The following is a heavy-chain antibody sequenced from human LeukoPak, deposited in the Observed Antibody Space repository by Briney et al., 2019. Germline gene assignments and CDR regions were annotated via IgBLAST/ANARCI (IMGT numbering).Heavy chain of an antibody. Sequence: ASVKASCKASGGTFNSHAISWVRQAPGQGLEWMGGIIPIFGTANYAQKFQGRVTISADESTSTAYMELSSLRSEDTAVYYCARGIVVVTAAMGWFDPWGQGTLVTVSS. CDR2: IIPIFGTA. D-gene: IGHD2-2*01. V-gene: IGHV1-69*13. CDR3: ARGIVVVTAAMGWFDP. CDR1: GGTFNSHA. J-gene: IGHJ5*02.